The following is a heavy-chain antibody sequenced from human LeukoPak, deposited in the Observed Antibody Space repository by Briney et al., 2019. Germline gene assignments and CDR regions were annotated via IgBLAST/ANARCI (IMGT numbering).Heavy chain of an antibody. J-gene: IGHJ4*02. D-gene: IGHD4-17*01. CDR1: GGSISSGDYY. V-gene: IGHV4-30-4*01. Sequence: SQTLSLTCTVSGGSISSGDYYWSWLRQPPGTGLEWLGYIYYSGSTYYNPSLKSRVTISVDTSKNQFSLKLSSVTAADTAVYYCARVQTTVTTLDYWGQGTLVTVSS. CDR2: IYYSGST. CDR3: ARVQTTVTTLDY.